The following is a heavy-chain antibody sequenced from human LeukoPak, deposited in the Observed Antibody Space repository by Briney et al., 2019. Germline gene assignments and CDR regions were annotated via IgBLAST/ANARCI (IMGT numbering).Heavy chain of an antibody. V-gene: IGHV3-7*01. J-gene: IGHJ6*03. CDR2: IKQDGGEK. Sequence: GGSLRLSCAASGFTVSSNYMSWVRQAPGKGLEWVATIKQDGGEKYYVDSVKGRFTISRDNAQNSLYLQMNNLRAEDTAVYYCARDPHYGAGYYYYYYMDVWGQGTTVTVSS. D-gene: IGHD4-17*01. CDR3: ARDPHYGAGYYYYYYMDV. CDR1: GFTVSSNY.